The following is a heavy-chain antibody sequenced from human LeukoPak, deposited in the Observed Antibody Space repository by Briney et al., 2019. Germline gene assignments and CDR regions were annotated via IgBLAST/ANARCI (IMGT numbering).Heavy chain of an antibody. Sequence: SETLSLTCTVSGGSISSSSYYWGWIRQPPGKGLEWIGSIYYSGSTYYNPSLKSRVTISVDTSKNQFSLKLSSVTAADTAVYYCARTMCSSGSCYLHYIPYYYYYYMDVWGKGTTVTVSS. D-gene: IGHD2-15*01. CDR1: GGSISSSSYY. V-gene: IGHV4-39*07. CDR2: IYYSGST. CDR3: ARTMCSSGSCYLHYIPYYYYYYMDV. J-gene: IGHJ6*03.